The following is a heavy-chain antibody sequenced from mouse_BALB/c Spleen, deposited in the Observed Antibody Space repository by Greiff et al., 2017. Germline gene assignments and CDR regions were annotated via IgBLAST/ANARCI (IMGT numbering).Heavy chain of an antibody. Sequence: VQLKQSGPELGKPGASVKISCKASGYSFTGYNMYWVKQSHRKSLEWIGYIDPYNGGTSYNQKSKGKATLTVDKSSSTAYMHLNSLTSEDSAIYYCARGLRNYYGSSFDYWGQGTTLTVSS. J-gene: IGHJ2*01. D-gene: IGHD1-1*01. CDR1: GYSFTGYN. CDR2: IDPYNGGT. CDR3: ARGLRNYYGSSFDY. V-gene: IGHV1S135*01.